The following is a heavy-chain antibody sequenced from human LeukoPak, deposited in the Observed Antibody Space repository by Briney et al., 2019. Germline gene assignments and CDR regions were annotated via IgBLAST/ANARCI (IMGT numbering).Heavy chain of an antibody. J-gene: IGHJ4*02. CDR3: ASQGSVYDSPIDH. CDR1: GFTLSSYS. D-gene: IGHD5/OR15-5a*01. Sequence: GGSLRLSCAASGFTLSSYSMNWVRQAPGKGLEWVSSISSSSSYIYYADSVKGRFTISRDNARNSLYLQMNSLRAEDTAVYYCASQGSVYDSPIDHWGQGTLVTVSS. V-gene: IGHV3-21*01. CDR2: ISSSSSYI.